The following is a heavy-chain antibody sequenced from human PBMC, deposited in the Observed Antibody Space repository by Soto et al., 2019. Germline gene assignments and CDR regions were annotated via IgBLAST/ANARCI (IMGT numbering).Heavy chain of an antibody. CDR3: ARDPGWGIAVADP. D-gene: IGHD6-19*01. CDR1: GFTLSSHS. J-gene: IGHJ5*02. V-gene: IGHV3-30-3*01. Sequence: PGGSLRLSCAASGFTLSSHSVHWVRQAPGKGLEWVTLISHHGGNTYYADSVKGRFTISRDNSKNTVYPEMDSLRPDDTAIYYCARDPGWGIAVADPWGQGTLVTVSS. CDR2: ISHHGGNT.